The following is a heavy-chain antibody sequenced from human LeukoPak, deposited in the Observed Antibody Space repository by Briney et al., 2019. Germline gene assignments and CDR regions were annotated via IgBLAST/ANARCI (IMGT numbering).Heavy chain of an antibody. D-gene: IGHD2-2*01. V-gene: IGHV1-69*13. Sequence: GASVKVSCKASGGTFSSYAISWVRQAPGQGLEWMGGIIPIFGTANYAQKFQGRVTITADESTSTAYMELSSLRSEDTAVYYCARDRDSYCSSTSCYVFDPWGQGTLVTVTS. CDR2: IIPIFGTA. CDR1: GGTFSSYA. CDR3: ARDRDSYCSSTSCYVFDP. J-gene: IGHJ5*02.